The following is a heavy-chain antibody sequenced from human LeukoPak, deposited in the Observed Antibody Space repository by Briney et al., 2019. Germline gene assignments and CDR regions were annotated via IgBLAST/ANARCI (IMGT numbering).Heavy chain of an antibody. Sequence: SETLSLTCTVSGGSISSGDYYWSWIRQPPGKGLEWIGYIYYSGSTYYNPSLKSRVTISVDTSKNQFSLKLSSVTAADTAVYYCARDKQRDGIGYWGQGTLVIVSS. D-gene: IGHD6-25*01. CDR3: ARDKQRDGIGY. CDR1: GGSISSGDYY. CDR2: IYYSGST. J-gene: IGHJ4*02. V-gene: IGHV4-30-4*01.